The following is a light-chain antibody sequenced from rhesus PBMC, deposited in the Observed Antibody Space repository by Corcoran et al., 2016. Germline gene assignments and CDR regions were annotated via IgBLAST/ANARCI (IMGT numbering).Light chain of an antibody. CDR1: QKIHSN. V-gene: IGKV1S8*01. Sequence: DIQMTQSPSALSASVGDRVTISCRASQKIHSNLAWYQQKPGQAPKLLIHAASSLPAGIPSRFSGSGSGTDFTLPISSLQPEDSATYYCQHYYDKPLTFGGGTKVEIK. CDR3: QHYYDKPLT. CDR2: AAS. J-gene: IGKJ4*01.